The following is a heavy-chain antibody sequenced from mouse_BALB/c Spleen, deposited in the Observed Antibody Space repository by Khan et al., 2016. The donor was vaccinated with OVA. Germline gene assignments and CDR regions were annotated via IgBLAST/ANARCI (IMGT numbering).Heavy chain of an antibody. Sequence: VQLQQAGAELVKPGASVKLSCTASGFNIKDTYMHWVKQRPEQGLEWIGRMEPANGNTKYDPKFQGKATITADTSSNTAYLQLSSLTSEDTAVYYCATWDYWGQGTTLTVSS. CDR3: ATWDY. J-gene: IGHJ2*01. V-gene: IGHV14-3*02. CDR2: MEPANGNT. CDR1: GFNIKDTY.